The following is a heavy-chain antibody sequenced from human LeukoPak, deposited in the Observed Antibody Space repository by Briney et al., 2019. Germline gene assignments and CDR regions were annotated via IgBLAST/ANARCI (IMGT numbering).Heavy chain of an antibody. J-gene: IGHJ3*02. D-gene: IGHD2-15*01. V-gene: IGHV3-15*01. CDR2: IKSKTDGGTT. Sequence: GGSLRLSCAASGFTFSNAWMSWVRQAPGKGLEWVGRIKSKTDGGTTDYAAPVKGRFTISRDDSKNTLYLQMNSLKTEDTALYYCTREDIVAVVAATGAFDIWGQGTRVTVSS. CDR1: GFTFSNAW. CDR3: TREDIVAVVAATGAFDI.